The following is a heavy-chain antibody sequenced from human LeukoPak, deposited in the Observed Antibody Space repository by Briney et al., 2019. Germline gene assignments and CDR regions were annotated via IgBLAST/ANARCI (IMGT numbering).Heavy chain of an antibody. J-gene: IGHJ4*02. Sequence: SETLSLTCAVSGHSISNGYYWGWIRQPPGKGLEWIGSIYHSGSTYYNPSLKSRVTISVDTSKNQFSLKLSSATAADTAMYYCASAHYYDILTGDYSTPSPLFDYWGQGTLVTVSS. V-gene: IGHV4-38-2*01. D-gene: IGHD3-9*01. CDR2: IYHSGST. CDR1: GHSISNGYY. CDR3: ASAHYYDILTGDYSTPSPLFDY.